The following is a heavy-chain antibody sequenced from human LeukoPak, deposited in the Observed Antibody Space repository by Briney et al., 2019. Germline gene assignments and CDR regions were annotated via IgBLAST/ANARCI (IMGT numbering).Heavy chain of an antibody. CDR3: VRHFHGSGYVVDL. CDR1: SGSISSTSYY. J-gene: IGHJ5*02. D-gene: IGHD6-13*01. Sequence: KPSETLSLTCTASSGSISSTSYYWGWIRRPPGRGLEWIGGIIYSGNTYYNPSLKSRVTISVDTTKNQFSLKLTSVTAADTAVYFCVRHFHGSGYVVDLWGHGTLVTVSS. CDR2: IIYSGNT. V-gene: IGHV4-39*01.